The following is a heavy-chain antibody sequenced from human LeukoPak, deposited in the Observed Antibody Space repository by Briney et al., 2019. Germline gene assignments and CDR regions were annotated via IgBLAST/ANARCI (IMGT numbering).Heavy chain of an antibody. V-gene: IGHV1-46*01. CDR3: ARELPTMVRGGRGDWFDP. Sequence: ASVKVSCKASGYTFTSYYMHWVRQAPGQGLEWMGIINPSGGSTSYAQKFQGRVTMTRDMSTSTVYMELSSLRSEDTAVYYCARELPTMVRGGRGDWFDPWGQGTLVTVSS. D-gene: IGHD3-10*01. CDR2: INPSGGST. CDR1: GYTFTSYY. J-gene: IGHJ5*02.